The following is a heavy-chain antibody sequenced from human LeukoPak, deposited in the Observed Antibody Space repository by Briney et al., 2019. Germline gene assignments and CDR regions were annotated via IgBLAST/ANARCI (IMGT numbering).Heavy chain of an antibody. CDR2: INPSGGST. Sequence: GASVKVSCKASGHTFTSYYMHWVRQAPGQGLEWMGIINPSGGSTSYAQKFQGRVTMTRDTSTSTVYMELSSLRSEDTAVYYCARDRVAARPFDYWGQGTLVTVSS. J-gene: IGHJ4*02. CDR1: GHTFTSYY. CDR3: ARDRVAARPFDY. V-gene: IGHV1-46*01. D-gene: IGHD6-6*01.